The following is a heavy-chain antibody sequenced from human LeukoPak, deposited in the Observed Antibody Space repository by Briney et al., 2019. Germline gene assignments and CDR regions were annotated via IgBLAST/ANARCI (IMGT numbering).Heavy chain of an antibody. J-gene: IGHJ3*02. Sequence: PGGSLRLSCAASGFTFSSYSMNWVRQAPGKGLEWVSSISSSSSYIYYADSVKGRFTISRDNAKNSLYLQMNSLRAEDTAVYYCARDAPTYYYDSMGYPDAFDIWGQGTMVTVSS. D-gene: IGHD3-22*01. CDR2: ISSSSSYI. CDR3: ARDAPTYYYDSMGYPDAFDI. CDR1: GFTFSSYS. V-gene: IGHV3-21*01.